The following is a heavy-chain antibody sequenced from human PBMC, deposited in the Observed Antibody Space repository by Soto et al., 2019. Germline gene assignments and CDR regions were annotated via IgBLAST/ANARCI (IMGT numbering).Heavy chain of an antibody. V-gene: IGHV1-69*13. CDR1: GGTFSSYA. CDR2: IIPIFGTA. CDR3: ARDTPFMVRGVVPYGMDV. Sequence: GASVKVSCKASGGTFSSYAISWVRQAPGQGLEWMGGIIPIFGTANYAQKFQGRVTITADESTSTAYMELSSLRSEDTAVYYCARDTPFMVRGVVPYGMDVWGQGTTVTVSS. J-gene: IGHJ6*02. D-gene: IGHD3-10*01.